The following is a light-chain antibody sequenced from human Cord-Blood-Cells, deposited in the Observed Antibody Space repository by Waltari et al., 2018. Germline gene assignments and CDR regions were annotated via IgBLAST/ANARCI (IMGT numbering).Light chain of an antibody. CDR1: SSDVGGYNY. CDR2: EVS. CDR3: SSYAGSNNYV. J-gene: IGLJ1*01. V-gene: IGLV2-8*01. Sequence: QSALTQPPSASGSPGQSVTIPCPGTSSDVGGYNYVSWYQPHPGKAPKLMIYEVSKRPSGVPDRFSGSKAGNTASLTVSGLQAEDEADYYCSSYAGSNNYVFGTGTKVTVL.